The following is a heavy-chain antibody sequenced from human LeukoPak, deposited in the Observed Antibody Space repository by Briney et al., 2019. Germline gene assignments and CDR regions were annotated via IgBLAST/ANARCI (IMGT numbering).Heavy chain of an antibody. CDR2: ISSSSSYI. CDR1: GFTFSSYS. V-gene: IGHV3-21*01. D-gene: IGHD2-2*01. J-gene: IGHJ4*02. Sequence: PGGSLRFSCAASGFTFSSYSMNWVRQAPGKGLEWVSSISSSSSYIYYADSVKGRFTISRDNAKNSLYLQMNSLRAEDTAVYYCAGRCSSTSCYDIEFDYWGQGTLVTVSS. CDR3: AGRCSSTSCYDIEFDY.